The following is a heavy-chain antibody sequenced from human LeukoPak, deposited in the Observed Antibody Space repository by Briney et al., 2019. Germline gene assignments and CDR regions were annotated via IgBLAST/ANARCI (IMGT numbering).Heavy chain of an antibody. CDR1: GFTFSNAW. CDR2: IKSKTDGGTT. J-gene: IGHJ4*02. CDR3: TTAANYYDSSGYLDY. Sequence: AGGSLRLSCAAPGFTFSNAWMSWVRQAPGKGLGWVGCIKSKTDGGTTDYAAPVKGRFTISRDDSKNTLYLQMNSLKTEDTAVYYCTTAANYYDSSGYLDYWGQGTLVAVSS. D-gene: IGHD3-22*01. V-gene: IGHV3-15*01.